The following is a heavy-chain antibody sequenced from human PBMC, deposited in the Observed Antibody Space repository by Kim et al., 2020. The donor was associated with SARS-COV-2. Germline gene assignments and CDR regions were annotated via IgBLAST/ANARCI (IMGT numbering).Heavy chain of an antibody. CDR2: IKQDGSEK. CDR1: GFTFSSYW. D-gene: IGHD3-10*01. CDR3: ARPTYYYGSGSLVEYFQH. Sequence: GGSLRLSCAASGFTFSSYWMSWVRQAPGKGLEWVANIKQDGSEKYYVDSVKGRFTISRDNAKNSLYLQMNSLRAEDTAVYYCARPTYYYGSGSLVEYFQHWGQGTLVTVSS. J-gene: IGHJ1*01. V-gene: IGHV3-7*01.